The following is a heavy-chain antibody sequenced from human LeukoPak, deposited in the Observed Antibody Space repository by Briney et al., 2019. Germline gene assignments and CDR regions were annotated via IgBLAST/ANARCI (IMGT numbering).Heavy chain of an antibody. D-gene: IGHD3-3*01. J-gene: IGHJ5*02. CDR3: AREYYDFWSGYYNWFDP. V-gene: IGHV4-4*07. CDR1: GFTFSDYY. CDR2: IYTSGST. Sequence: LRLSCAASGFTFSDYYMSWIRQPAGKGLEWIGRIYTSGSTNYNPSLKSRVTMSVDTSKNQFSLKLSSVTAADTAVYYCAREYYDFWSGYYNWFDPWGQGTLVTVSS.